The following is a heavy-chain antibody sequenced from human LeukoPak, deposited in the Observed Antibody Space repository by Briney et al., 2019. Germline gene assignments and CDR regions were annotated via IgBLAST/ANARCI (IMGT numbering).Heavy chain of an antibody. V-gene: IGHV3-23*01. Sequence: GGSLRLSCAASGFTFSTYAMTWVRQAPGKGLEWVSSFSATGGNTYYADSVKGRFTISRDNSKNTPYLQMNSLRAEDTAVYYCAKTQYLEWLLPKRYYDYWGQGTLVTVSS. CDR2: FSATGGNT. CDR1: GFTFSTYA. CDR3: AKTQYLEWLLPKRYYDY. D-gene: IGHD3-3*01. J-gene: IGHJ4*02.